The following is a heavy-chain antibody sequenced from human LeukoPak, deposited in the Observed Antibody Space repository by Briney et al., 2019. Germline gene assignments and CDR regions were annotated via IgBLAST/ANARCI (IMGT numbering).Heavy chain of an antibody. V-gene: IGHV3-21*01. Sequence: GGSLRLSCAASGFTFSSYSMNWVRQAPGKGLEWVSSISSSSSYIYYADSVKGRFTISRANAKNSLYLQMNSLRAEDTAVYYCASRGSGSSRPFDYWGQGTLVTVAS. D-gene: IGHD1-26*01. CDR3: ASRGSGSSRPFDY. CDR1: GFTFSSYS. CDR2: ISSSSSYI. J-gene: IGHJ4*02.